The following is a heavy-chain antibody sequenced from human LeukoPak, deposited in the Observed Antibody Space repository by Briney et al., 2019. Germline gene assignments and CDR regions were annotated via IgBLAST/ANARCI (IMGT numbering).Heavy chain of an antibody. CDR2: ISSSGLYI. CDR1: EFSLGDYE. V-gene: IGHV3-48*03. D-gene: IGHD3-9*01. CDR3: ATAHGLRYFMDV. Sequence: PGGSLRLSCTASEFSLGDYEIHWVRQAPGKGLEWLSYISSSGLYIHYADSVKGRFNVSRDNGKEEVSLQMKSPRADDTAVYYCATAHGLRYFMDVWGKGTTVTVSS. J-gene: IGHJ6*03.